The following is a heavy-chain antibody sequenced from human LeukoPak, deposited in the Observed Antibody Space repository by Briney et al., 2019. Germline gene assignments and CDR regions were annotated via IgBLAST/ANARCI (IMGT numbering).Heavy chain of an antibody. CDR2: INWNGGST. V-gene: IGHV3-20*04. Sequence: GGSLRLSCAASGFTFDDYGMSWVRQAPGKGLEWVSGINWNGGSTGYADSVKGRFTISRDNAKNSLYLQMNSLRAEDTAVYYCAKSTGYSSSWYYFDYWGQGTLVTVSS. J-gene: IGHJ4*02. D-gene: IGHD6-13*01. CDR3: AKSTGYSSSWYYFDY. CDR1: GFTFDDYG.